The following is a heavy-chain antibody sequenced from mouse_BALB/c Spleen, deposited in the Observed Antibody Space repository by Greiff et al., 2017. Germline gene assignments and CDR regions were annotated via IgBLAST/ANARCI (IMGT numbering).Heavy chain of an antibody. CDR1: GFAFSSYD. V-gene: IGHV5-12-1*01. J-gene: IGHJ2*01. CDR2: ISSGGGST. Sequence: EVQLVESGGGLVKPGGSLKLSCAASGFAFSSYDMSWVRQTPEKRLEWVAYISSGGGSTYYPDTVKGRFTISRDNAKNTLYLQMSSLKSEDTAMYYCARRGYSYYFDYWGQGTTLTVSS. CDR3: ARRGYSYYFDY.